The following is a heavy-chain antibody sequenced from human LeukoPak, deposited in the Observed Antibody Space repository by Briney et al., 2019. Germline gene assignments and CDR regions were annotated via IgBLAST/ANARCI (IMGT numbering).Heavy chain of an antibody. CDR2: INHSGST. CDR3: AIGVYCSSTSCDFDY. Sequence: SETLSLTCAVYGGSFSGYYWSWLRQPPGKGLEWIGEINHSGSTNYNPSLKSRVTISVDTSKNQFSLKPSSVTAADTAVYYCAIGVYCSSTSCDFDYWGQGTLVTVSS. CDR1: GGSFSGYY. D-gene: IGHD2-2*01. V-gene: IGHV4-34*01. J-gene: IGHJ4*02.